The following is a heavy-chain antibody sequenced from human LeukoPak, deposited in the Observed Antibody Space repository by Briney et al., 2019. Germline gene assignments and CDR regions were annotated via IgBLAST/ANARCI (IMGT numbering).Heavy chain of an antibody. CDR2: IWYGGSNK. CDR3: ARDETYYGSGSYSDY. V-gene: IGHV3-33*08. J-gene: IGHJ4*02. D-gene: IGHD3-10*01. Sequence: GGSLRLSCAASGFTFSSYGMHWVRQAPGKGLEWVAVIWYGGSNKYYADSVKGRFTISRDNSKNTLYLQMNSLRAEDTAVYYCARDETYYGSGSYSDYWGQGTLVTVSS. CDR1: GFTFSSYG.